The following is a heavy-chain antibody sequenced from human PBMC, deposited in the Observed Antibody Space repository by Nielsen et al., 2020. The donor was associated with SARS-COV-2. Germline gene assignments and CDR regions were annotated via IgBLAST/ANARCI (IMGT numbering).Heavy chain of an antibody. CDR2: ISSSGSTI. D-gene: IGHD5-24*01. CDR3: ARRKGWLQSVDY. V-gene: IGHV3-11*04. CDR1: GFTFSDYY. J-gene: IGHJ4*02. Sequence: SCAASGFTFSDYYMSWIRQAPGKGLEWVSYISSSGSTIYYADSVKGRFTISRDNAKNSLYLQMNSLRAEDTAVYYCARRKGWLQSVDYWGQGTLVTVSS.